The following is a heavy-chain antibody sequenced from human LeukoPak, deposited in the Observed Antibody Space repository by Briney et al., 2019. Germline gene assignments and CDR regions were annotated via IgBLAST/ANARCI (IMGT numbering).Heavy chain of an antibody. V-gene: IGHV3-11*01. Sequence: GGSLRLSCAASGFIFSDHHMNWIRQAPGKGPEWVAYISPGGYIMHFADSVRGRFTISRDNGKKSVYLQMNSLTAEDTAVYYCAGGLDIAVAGPGGYFDYWGQGTLVTVSS. CDR2: ISPGGYIM. CDR1: GFIFSDHH. CDR3: AGGLDIAVAGPGGYFDY. J-gene: IGHJ4*02. D-gene: IGHD6-19*01.